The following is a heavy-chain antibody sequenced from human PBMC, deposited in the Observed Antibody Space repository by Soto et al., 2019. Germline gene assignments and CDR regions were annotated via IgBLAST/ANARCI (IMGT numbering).Heavy chain of an antibody. CDR1: GASIIGNW. J-gene: IGHJ4*02. Sequence: SLTCAVSGASIIGNWWSWVPPPPGKGLEWIGEIYHSGTTTYNLSLKSRVIISVDKSASQISLTLNSVTAADTAIYYCARHVAVPRTRGFDYWGQGTLVTVSS. CDR2: IYHSGTT. CDR3: ARHVAVPRTRGFDY. D-gene: IGHD2-15*01. V-gene: IGHV4-4*02.